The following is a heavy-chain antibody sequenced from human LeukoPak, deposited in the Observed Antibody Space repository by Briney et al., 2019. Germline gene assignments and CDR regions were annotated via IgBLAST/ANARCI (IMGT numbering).Heavy chain of an antibody. J-gene: IGHJ6*03. CDR2: IIPILGTP. CDR3: ARVITIGQPPYYYYMDV. V-gene: IGHV1-69*13. D-gene: IGHD3-10*01. Sequence: SVKVSCKXSGGTFSRYAFSWVRQTPGQGLEWMGGIIPILGTPNYAQKFQGRLTITADESTSTAYMELSSLKSEDTAMYYCARVITIGQPPYYYYMDVWGKGTTVTVSS. CDR1: GGTFSRYA.